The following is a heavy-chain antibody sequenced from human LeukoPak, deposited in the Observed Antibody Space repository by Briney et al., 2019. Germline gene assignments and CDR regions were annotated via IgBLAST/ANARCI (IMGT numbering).Heavy chain of an antibody. CDR1: GYSFTSYW. CDR2: IYPGDSDT. D-gene: IGHD1-26*01. J-gene: IGHJ3*02. Sequence: GESLKISCKGSGYSFTSYWIGWVRQMPGKGLEWMGIIYPGDSDTRYSPSFQGQVTISADKSISTAYLQWSSLKASDTAMYYCARRRFLGATTDAFDIWGQGTMVTVSS. CDR3: ARRRFLGATTDAFDI. V-gene: IGHV5-51*01.